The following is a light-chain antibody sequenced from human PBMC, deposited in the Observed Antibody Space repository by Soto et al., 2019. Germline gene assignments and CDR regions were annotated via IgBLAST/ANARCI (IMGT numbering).Light chain of an antibody. CDR1: KSVSSY. J-gene: IGKJ1*01. Sequence: EIVLTQSPATLSLSPGERATLSCRASKSVSSYLAWYQQKPGQAPRLLIYDASNRATGIPARFSGSGSGTDFTLTISSLEPADFAVYYCQHRSNWPWTFGQGTKVEIK. CDR2: DAS. CDR3: QHRSNWPWT. V-gene: IGKV3-11*01.